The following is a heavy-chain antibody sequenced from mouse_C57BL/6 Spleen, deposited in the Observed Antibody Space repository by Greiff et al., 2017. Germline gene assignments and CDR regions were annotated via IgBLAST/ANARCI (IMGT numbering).Heavy chain of an antibody. CDR3: ARDGLGDYYAMDY. V-gene: IGHV1-7*01. CDR2: INPSSGYT. CDR1: GYTFTSYW. J-gene: IGHJ4*01. D-gene: IGHD4-1*01. Sequence: QVQLQQSGAELAKPGASVTLSCKASGYTFTSYWMHWVKQRPGQGLEWIGYINPSSGYTKYNQKFKDKATLTADKSSSTAYMQLSSLTYEDSAVYYCARDGLGDYYAMDYWGQGTSVTVSS.